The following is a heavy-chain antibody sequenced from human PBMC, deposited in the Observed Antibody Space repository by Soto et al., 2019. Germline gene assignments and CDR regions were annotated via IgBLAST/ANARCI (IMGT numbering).Heavy chain of an antibody. CDR3: AGGLYNGSPHLFY. Sequence: GGSLRLSCETSEFTFSSYWMTWVRRTPGRGLEWVANIDGEGGERNYADSVKGRFTISRDNARKSLYLQMNSLRAEDTAVYYCAGGLYNGSPHLFYWGQGTLVTVSS. V-gene: IGHV3-7*05. CDR2: IDGEGGER. CDR1: EFTFSSYW. J-gene: IGHJ4*02. D-gene: IGHD1-26*01.